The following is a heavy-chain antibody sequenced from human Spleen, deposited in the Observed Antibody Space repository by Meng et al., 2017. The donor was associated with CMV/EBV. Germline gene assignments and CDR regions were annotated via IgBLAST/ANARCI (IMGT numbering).Heavy chain of an antibody. Sequence: GESLKISCAASGFPFSGYAMHWVRQAPGKGLEWVAVISYDGSNKYFADSVQGRFTISRDNSKNTLYLEMNSLRVEDTAVYYCARLKSGYFAWGQGTLVTVSS. D-gene: IGHD3-3*01. J-gene: IGHJ5*02. CDR2: ISYDGSNK. CDR1: GFPFSGYA. CDR3: ARLKSGYFA. V-gene: IGHV3-30*04.